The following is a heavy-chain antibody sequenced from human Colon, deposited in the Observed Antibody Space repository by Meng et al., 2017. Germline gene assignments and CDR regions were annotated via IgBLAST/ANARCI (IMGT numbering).Heavy chain of an antibody. J-gene: IGHJ4*02. CDR2: ISSSSS. CDR1: GFTFSSYS. CDR3: ARGRVVVVASPSDY. Sequence: EVQLGESGGGLVKPGGSLRRSCAASGFTFSSYSMNWVRQAPGKGLEWVSSISSSSSYADSVKGRFTISRDNAKNSLYLQMNSLRAEDTAVYYCARGRVVVVASPSDYWGQGTLVTVSS. D-gene: IGHD2-15*01. V-gene: IGHV3-21*01.